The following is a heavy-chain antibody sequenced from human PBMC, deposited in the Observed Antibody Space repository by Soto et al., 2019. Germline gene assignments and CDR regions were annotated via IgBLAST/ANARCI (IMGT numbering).Heavy chain of an antibody. CDR3: ASRSSGWYFDY. V-gene: IGHV3-23*01. CDR1: GFTFNSYA. J-gene: IGHJ4*02. D-gene: IGHD6-19*01. CDR2: ISGSGGST. Sequence: EVQLLESGGGLVQPGGSLRLSCAASGFTFNSYAMNWVRQAPGKGLEWVSVISGSGGSTYYADSVKGRFTISRDNSKNTLYLQMNSLRAEDTDVYYCASRSSGWYFDYWGQGTLVTVSS.